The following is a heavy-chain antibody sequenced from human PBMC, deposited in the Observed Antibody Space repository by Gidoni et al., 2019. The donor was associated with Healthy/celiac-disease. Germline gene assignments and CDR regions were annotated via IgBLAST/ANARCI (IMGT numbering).Heavy chain of an antibody. CDR2: FDPEDGET. CDR1: GSTLTELS. CDR3: EACGGSSGWEDY. V-gene: IGHV1-24*01. J-gene: IGHJ4*02. Sequence: QVQLVQSGAEVKKPGASVKVSCKVSGSTLTELSMHWERQAPGKGLEWMGGFDPEDGETIYAQKFQGRVTMTEDTSTDTAYMELSSLRSEDTAVYYCEACGGSSGWEDYWGQGTLVTVSS. D-gene: IGHD6-19*01.